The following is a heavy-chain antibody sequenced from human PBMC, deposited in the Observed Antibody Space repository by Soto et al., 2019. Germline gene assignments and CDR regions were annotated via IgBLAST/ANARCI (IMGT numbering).Heavy chain of an antibody. CDR3: ARSKYEFWSGYHALGGWFDP. CDR1: GGSISSYY. CDR2: IYYSGST. Sequence: SETLSLTCTVSGGSISSYYWSWIRQPPGKGLEWIGYIYYSGSTNYNPSLKSRVTISVDTSKNQFSLKLSSVTAADTAVYYCARSKYEFWSGYHALGGWFDPWGQGTLVTVSS. J-gene: IGHJ5*02. D-gene: IGHD3-3*01. V-gene: IGHV4-59*01.